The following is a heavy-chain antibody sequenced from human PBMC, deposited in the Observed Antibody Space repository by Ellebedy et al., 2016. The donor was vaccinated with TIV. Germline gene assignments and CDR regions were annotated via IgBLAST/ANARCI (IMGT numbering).Heavy chain of an antibody. J-gene: IGHJ5*02. CDR2: MYKSGTT. CDR3: SRGGRVRDWFDP. CDR1: GGSISSYD. Sequence: SETLSLTCTVSGGSISSYDWSWVRQPAGKGLEWIGRMYKSGTTDYNPPLKSRVTISVDTSKNQFSLKLSSVTAADTAVYYCSRGGRVRDWFDPWGQGTLVTVSS. V-gene: IGHV4-4*07. D-gene: IGHD5-24*01.